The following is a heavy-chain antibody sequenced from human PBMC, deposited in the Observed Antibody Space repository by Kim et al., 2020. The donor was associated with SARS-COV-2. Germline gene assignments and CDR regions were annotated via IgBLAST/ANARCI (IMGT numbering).Heavy chain of an antibody. J-gene: IGHJ5*02. D-gene: IGHD6-6*01. CDR2: INAGNCNT. V-gene: IGHV1-3*01. CDR1: GYTFTSYA. Sequence: ASVKVSCKASGYTFTSYAMHWVRQAPGQRLEWMGWINAGNCNTKYSQKFQGRVTITRDTSASTAYMELSSLRSEDTAVYYCARDSTGLDDWFDPWGQGTL. CDR3: ARDSTGLDDWFDP.